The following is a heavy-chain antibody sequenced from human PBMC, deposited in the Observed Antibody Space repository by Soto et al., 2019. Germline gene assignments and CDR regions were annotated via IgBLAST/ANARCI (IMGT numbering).Heavy chain of an antibody. CDR1: GGSISSSSYY. V-gene: IGHV4-39*01. CDR2: IYYSGST. Sequence: SETLSLTCTVSGGSISSSSYYWGWIRQPPGKGLEWIGSIYYSGSTYYNPSLKSRVTISVDTSKNQFSLKLSSVTAADTAVYYCARRPRNSGYLIYFDYWGQGTLVTVSS. CDR3: ARRPRNSGYLIYFDY. J-gene: IGHJ4*02. D-gene: IGHD5-12*01.